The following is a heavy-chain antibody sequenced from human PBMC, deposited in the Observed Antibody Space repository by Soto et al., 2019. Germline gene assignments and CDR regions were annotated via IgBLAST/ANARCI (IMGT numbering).Heavy chain of an antibody. J-gene: IGHJ4*02. CDR3: GRAYYYDSSGYYLHFDY. CDR2: IIPIFGTA. Sequence: QVQLVQSGAEVKKPGSSVKVSCKASGGTFSSYAISWVRQAPGQGLEWMGGIIPIFGTANYAQKFQGRVTITADESTSTAYVELSSLRSEDTAVYYCGRAYYYDSSGYYLHFDYWGQGTLVTVSS. D-gene: IGHD3-22*01. V-gene: IGHV1-69*01. CDR1: GGTFSSYA.